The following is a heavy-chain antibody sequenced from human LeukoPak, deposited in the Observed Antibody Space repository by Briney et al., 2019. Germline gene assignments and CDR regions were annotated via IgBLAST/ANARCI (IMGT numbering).Heavy chain of an antibody. V-gene: IGHV3-64D*09. CDR3: VKDTNSGYYYYGMDV. Sequence: PGGSLRLSCSASGFTFSTYGMHWVRQAPGKGLEFISAMSNNGGSTSYADSVKGRFTISRDNSKNTLYLQMSSLRAEDTAVYYCVKDTNSGYYYYGMDVWGQGTTVTVSS. CDR2: MSNNGGST. J-gene: IGHJ6*02. D-gene: IGHD2-2*01. CDR1: GFTFSTYG.